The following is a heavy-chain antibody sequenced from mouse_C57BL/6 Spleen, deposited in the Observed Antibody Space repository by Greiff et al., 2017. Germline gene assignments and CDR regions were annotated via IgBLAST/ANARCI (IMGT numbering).Heavy chain of an antibody. CDR1: GYTFTDYY. CDR2: INPNNGGT. CDR3: ARDSPPGY. V-gene: IGHV1-26*01. J-gene: IGHJ2*01. Sequence: VQLQQSGPELVKPGASVKISCKASGYTFTDYYMNWVKQSHGKSLEWIGDINPNNGGTSYNQKFKGKATLTVDKSSSTAYMELRSLTSEDSAVYYCARDSPPGYWGKGTTLTVSS.